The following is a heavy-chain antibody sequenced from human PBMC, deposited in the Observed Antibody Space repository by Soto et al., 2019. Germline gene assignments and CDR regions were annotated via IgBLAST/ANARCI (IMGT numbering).Heavy chain of an antibody. V-gene: IGHV4-34*01. D-gene: IGHD6-13*01. CDR2: INHSGST. CDR1: GGSFSGYY. J-gene: IGHJ5*02. CDR3: ARGYSSSTANWFDP. Sequence: PSETLSLTCAVYGGSFSGYYWSWIRQPPGKGLEWIGEINHSGSTNYNPSLKSRVTISVDTSKNQFSLKLGSVTAADTAVYYCARGYSSSTANWFDPWGQGTLDTVSS.